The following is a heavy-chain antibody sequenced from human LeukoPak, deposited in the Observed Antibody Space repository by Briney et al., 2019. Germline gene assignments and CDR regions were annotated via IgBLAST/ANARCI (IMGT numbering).Heavy chain of an antibody. CDR3: AKEGQWLFLFDI. CDR2: ISWNSGSI. CDR1: GFTFDDYA. V-gene: IGHV3-9*01. J-gene: IGHJ3*02. D-gene: IGHD3-22*01. Sequence: PGGSLRLSCAASGFTFDDYAMHWVRQAPGKGLEWVSGISWNSGSIGYADSVKGRFTISRDNAKNSLYLQMSSLRAEDTALYYCAKEGQWLFLFDIWGQGTMVTVSS.